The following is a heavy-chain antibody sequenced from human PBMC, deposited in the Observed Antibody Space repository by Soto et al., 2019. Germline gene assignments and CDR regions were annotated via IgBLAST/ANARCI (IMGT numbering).Heavy chain of an antibody. CDR1: GGSISSSSYY. CDR3: ATCGSYYGNWFDP. CDR2: IYYSGST. V-gene: IGHV4-39*01. Sequence: SETLSLTCTVSGGSISSSSYYWGWIRQPPGKGLEWIGSIYYSGSTYYNPSLKGRVTISVDTSKNQFSLKLSSVTAADTAVYYCATCGSYYGNWFDPWGQGTLVTVSS. J-gene: IGHJ5*02. D-gene: IGHD1-26*01.